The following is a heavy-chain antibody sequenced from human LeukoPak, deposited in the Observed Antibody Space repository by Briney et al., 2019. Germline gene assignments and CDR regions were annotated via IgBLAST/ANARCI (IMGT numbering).Heavy chain of an antibody. CDR1: GGSISSNY. CDR3: ARERSMATHPSPSDAFDI. D-gene: IGHD5-24*01. V-gene: IGHV4-59*01. CDR2: IYFNGTT. Sequence: SETLSLTCTVSGGSISSNYWSWIRQPPGKGLGWIGYIYFNGTTTSNPSLLSRVTISVDTSKNQFSLKLSSVTAADTAVYYCARERSMATHPSPSDAFDIWAQKTRLTVSS. J-gene: IGHJ3*02.